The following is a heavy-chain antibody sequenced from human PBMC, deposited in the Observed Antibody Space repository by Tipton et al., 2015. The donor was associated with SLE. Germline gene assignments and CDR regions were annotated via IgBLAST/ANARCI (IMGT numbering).Heavy chain of an antibody. Sequence: TLSLTCAVYGGSFSGYYWSWIRQPPGKGLEWIGEINHSGSTNYNPSLKSRVTRSVDTSKNQFSLKLSSVTAADTAVYYCAREVSSSRYPFDYWGQGTLVTVSS. J-gene: IGHJ4*02. CDR2: INHSGST. V-gene: IGHV4-34*01. D-gene: IGHD6-13*01. CDR3: AREVSSSRYPFDY. CDR1: GGSFSGYY.